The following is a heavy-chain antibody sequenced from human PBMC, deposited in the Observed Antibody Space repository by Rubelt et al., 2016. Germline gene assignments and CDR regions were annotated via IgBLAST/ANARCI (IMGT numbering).Heavy chain of an antibody. D-gene: IGHD2-2*01. J-gene: IGHJ4*02. CDR3: AKGPSSTSYSPLDY. CDR1: GFTFSSYA. Sequence: EVQLVESGGGLVQPGGSLRLSCAASGFTFSSYAMSWVRQAPGKGLEWVSGISGSGDTTSYADSVKGRFTISRDNSKNTLYLQMNSLRDEDTAVYYCAKGPSSTSYSPLDYWGQGTLVTVSS. V-gene: IGHV3-23*04. CDR2: ISGSGDTT.